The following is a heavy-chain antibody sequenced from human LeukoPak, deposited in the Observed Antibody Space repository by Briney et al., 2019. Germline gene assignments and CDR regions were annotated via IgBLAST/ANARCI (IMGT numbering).Heavy chain of an antibody. CDR3: ARDGSVGATGI. V-gene: IGHV3-7*01. J-gene: IGHJ4*02. CDR2: IKQDGSEK. Sequence: PGGSLRLSCAASGFTFSSYWMSWVRQAPGKGLEWVANIKQDGSEKYYVDSVKGRFTISRDNAKNSLYLQMNSLRAEDTVVYYCARDGSVGATGIWGQGTLVTVSS. D-gene: IGHD1-26*01. CDR1: GFTFSSYW.